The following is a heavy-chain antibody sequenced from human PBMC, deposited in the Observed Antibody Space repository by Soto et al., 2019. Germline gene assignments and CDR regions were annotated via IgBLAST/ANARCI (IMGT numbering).Heavy chain of an antibody. CDR2: IYYTGST. CDR3: ARIHFGDEPSYYYYGMDV. D-gene: IGHD4-17*01. J-gene: IGHJ6*02. CDR1: GGSFSSGDYY. V-gene: IGHV4-30-4*01. Sequence: QVQLQESGPGVVKPSQTLSLTCTVSGGSFSSGDYYWSWVRQPPGKGLEWIGYIYYTGSTFNNPSFKSRVSISIDTSNTQFSLKLSSVTAADTAVYYCARIHFGDEPSYYYYGMDVCGQGTTVTVSS.